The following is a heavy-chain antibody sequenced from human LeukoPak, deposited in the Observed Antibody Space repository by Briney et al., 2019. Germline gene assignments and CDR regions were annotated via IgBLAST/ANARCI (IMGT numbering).Heavy chain of an antibody. D-gene: IGHD2-15*01. CDR1: GYSFTTYW. Sequence: GESLKISCKGSGYSFTTYWIAWVRQMPGKGLEWMGIIYPGDSETRYSPSFQGQVTISADKSISTAFLQWSSLKASDTAMYYCARQQVAYYYYYGMDVWGKGTTVTVSS. CDR3: ARQQVAYYYYYGMDV. CDR2: IYPGDSET. V-gene: IGHV5-51*01. J-gene: IGHJ6*04.